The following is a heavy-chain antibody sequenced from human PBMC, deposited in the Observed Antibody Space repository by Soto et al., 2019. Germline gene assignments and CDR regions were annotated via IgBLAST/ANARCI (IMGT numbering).Heavy chain of an antibody. CDR3: AKELYSYGLFGMDV. D-gene: IGHD5-18*01. J-gene: IGHJ6*02. CDR1: GFTFSSYG. V-gene: IGHV3-30*18. CDR2: ISYDGGNK. Sequence: GGSLRLSCAASGFTFSSYGMHWVRQAPGKGLEWVAVISYDGGNKYYADSVKGRFTISRDNSKNTLYLQMNSLRAEDTAVYYCAKELYSYGLFGMDVWGQGTTVTVSS.